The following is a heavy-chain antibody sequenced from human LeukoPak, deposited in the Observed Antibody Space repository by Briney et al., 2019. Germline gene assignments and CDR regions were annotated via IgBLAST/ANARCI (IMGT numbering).Heavy chain of an antibody. CDR3: ARDSTDYGDYDYYYYMDV. CDR1: GFTVSSNY. V-gene: IGHV3-53*01. D-gene: IGHD4-17*01. Sequence: GGSLRLSCAASGFTVSSNYMSWVRQAPGKGLEWVSVIYSGGSTYYADSVKGRFNISRDNSKNTLYLQMNSLRAEDTAVYYCARDSTDYGDYDYYYYMDVWGKGTTVTVSS. CDR2: IYSGGST. J-gene: IGHJ6*03.